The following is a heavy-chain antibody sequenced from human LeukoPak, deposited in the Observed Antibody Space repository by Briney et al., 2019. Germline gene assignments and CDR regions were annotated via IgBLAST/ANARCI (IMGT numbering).Heavy chain of an antibody. J-gene: IGHJ4*02. V-gene: IGHV4-4*07. CDR2: IYSSGST. Sequence: TSETLSLTCTVSGGSINNYYWSWIRQPAGKGLEYIGRIYSSGSTNYNPSLKSRVTMSVDTSKNQFSLKLTSVTAADTAVYYCARDFQLGTGDFWGQGTLVTVSS. D-gene: IGHD7-27*01. CDR1: GGSINNYY. CDR3: ARDFQLGTGDF.